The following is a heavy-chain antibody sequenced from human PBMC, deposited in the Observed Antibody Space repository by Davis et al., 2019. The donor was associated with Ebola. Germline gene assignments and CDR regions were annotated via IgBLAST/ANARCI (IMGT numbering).Heavy chain of an antibody. Sequence: GESLKISCAASGFTFSSYGMHWVHQAPGKGLEWVAVIWNDGSHTYYADSVKGRFTISKDDFKNTLYLQMNSLRVEDTAVYYCARPIYNYGWFDTWGQGTLVTVSS. CDR1: GFTFSSYG. CDR2: IWNDGSHT. D-gene: IGHD3-10*01. J-gene: IGHJ5*02. V-gene: IGHV3-33*08. CDR3: ARPIYNYGWFDT.